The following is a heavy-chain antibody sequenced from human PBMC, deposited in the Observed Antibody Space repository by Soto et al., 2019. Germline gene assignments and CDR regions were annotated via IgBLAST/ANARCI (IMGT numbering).Heavy chain of an antibody. CDR2: INHSGST. D-gene: IGHD3-22*01. Sequence: PSETLSLTCAVYGGSFSGYYWTWIRQPPGTGLEWIGEINHSGSTNYNPSLKSRVTISVDTSKNQFSLKLTSVTAADTAVYYCARVNYYDSSGYYPIFDYWGQGTLVTVSS. CDR1: GGSFSGYY. V-gene: IGHV4-34*01. J-gene: IGHJ4*02. CDR3: ARVNYYDSSGYYPIFDY.